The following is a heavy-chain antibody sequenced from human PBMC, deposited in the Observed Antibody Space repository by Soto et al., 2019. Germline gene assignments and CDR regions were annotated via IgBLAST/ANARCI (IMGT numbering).Heavy chain of an antibody. V-gene: IGHV3-64D*08. CDR3: VKVGYYDILTGYFRSGFDI. J-gene: IGHJ3*02. D-gene: IGHD3-9*01. CDR1: GFTFSSYA. Sequence: GGSLRLSCSASGFTFSSYAMHWVRQAPGKGLEYVSAISSNGGSTYYADSVKGRFTISRDNSKNTLYLQMSSLRAEDTAVYYCVKVGYYDILTGYFRSGFDIWGQGTMVTVSS. CDR2: ISSNGGST.